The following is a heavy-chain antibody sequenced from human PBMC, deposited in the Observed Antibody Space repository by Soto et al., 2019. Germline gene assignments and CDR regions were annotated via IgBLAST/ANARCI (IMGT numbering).Heavy chain of an antibody. Sequence: ASVKVSCKASGGTFSSYAISWVRQAPGQGLEWMGGIIPIFGTANYAQKFQGRVTITADKSTSTAYMELSSLRSEDTAVYYCARDPRGIYDFWSGYYPLYGMGVWGQGTTVTVSS. V-gene: IGHV1-69*06. CDR3: ARDPRGIYDFWSGYYPLYGMGV. J-gene: IGHJ6*02. D-gene: IGHD3-3*01. CDR2: IIPIFGTA. CDR1: GGTFSSYA.